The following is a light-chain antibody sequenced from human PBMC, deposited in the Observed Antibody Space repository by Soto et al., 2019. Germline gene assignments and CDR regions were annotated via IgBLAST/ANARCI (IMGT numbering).Light chain of an antibody. V-gene: IGKV3-11*01. J-gene: IGKJ2*01. CDR3: QQRRGWQQT. CDR1: QSITTY. CDR2: DTT. Sequence: EVVLTQSPATLSLSPGERATLSCRASQSITTYLAWYQQSPGQAPRLLMYDTTNRAPGVPARFRGSKSGTDFTLTISSLQPEDVAVYSGQQRRGWQQTVGQGTKVE.